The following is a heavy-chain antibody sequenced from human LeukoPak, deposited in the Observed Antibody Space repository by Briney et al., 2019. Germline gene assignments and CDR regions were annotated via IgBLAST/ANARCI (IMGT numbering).Heavy chain of an antibody. D-gene: IGHD6-6*01. CDR3: ARWYSSSSYDY. CDR2: INHSGST. Sequence: SETLSLTCTVSGGSISRYYWSWIRRPPGKGLEWIGEINHSGSTNYNPSLKSRVTISVDTSKNQFSLKLSSVTAADTAVYYCARWYSSSSYDYWGQGTLVTVSS. CDR1: GGSISRYY. J-gene: IGHJ4*02. V-gene: IGHV4-34*01.